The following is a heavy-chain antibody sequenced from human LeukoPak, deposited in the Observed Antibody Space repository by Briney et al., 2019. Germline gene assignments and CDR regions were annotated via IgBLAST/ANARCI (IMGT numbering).Heavy chain of an antibody. Sequence: GASVKVSCKASGGTFSSYAISWVRQAPGQGLEWMGGIIPIFGTANYAQKFQGRVTITADESTSTAYMELSSLRSKDTAVYYCARERKYGSGSSSEDYWGQGTLVTVSS. CDR1: GGTFSSYA. J-gene: IGHJ4*02. CDR3: ARERKYGSGSSSEDY. CDR2: IIPIFGTA. D-gene: IGHD3-10*01. V-gene: IGHV1-69*13.